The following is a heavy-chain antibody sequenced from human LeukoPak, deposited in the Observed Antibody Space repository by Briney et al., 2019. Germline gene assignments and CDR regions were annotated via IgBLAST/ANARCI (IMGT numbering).Heavy chain of an antibody. Sequence: PSETLSLTCTVSGGSISSYYWSWIRQPPGKGLEWIGYIYYSGGTNYNPSLKSRVTTSVDTSKNQFSLKLSSVTAADTAVYYCARGRATWVSSWYFDLWGRGTLVTVSS. CDR2: IYYSGGT. J-gene: IGHJ2*01. CDR3: ARGRATWVSSWYFDL. V-gene: IGHV4-59*01. D-gene: IGHD6-6*01. CDR1: GGSISSYY.